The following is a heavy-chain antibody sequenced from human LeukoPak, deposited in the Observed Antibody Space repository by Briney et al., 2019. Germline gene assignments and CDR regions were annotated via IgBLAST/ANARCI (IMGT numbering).Heavy chain of an antibody. CDR1: GGSISSYY. D-gene: IGHD4-17*01. V-gene: IGHV4-4*07. Sequence: SETLSLTCTVSGGSISSYYWSWIRQPAGKGLEWIGRIYTSGSTNYNPSLKSRVTMSVDTSKNQFSLKLSSVTAADAAVYYCASISTTNYYYMDVWGKGTTVTVSS. J-gene: IGHJ6*03. CDR2: IYTSGST. CDR3: ASISTTNYYYMDV.